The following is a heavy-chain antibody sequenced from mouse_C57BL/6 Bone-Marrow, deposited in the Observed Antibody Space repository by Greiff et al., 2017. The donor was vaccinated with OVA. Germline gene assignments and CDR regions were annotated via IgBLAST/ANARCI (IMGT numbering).Heavy chain of an antibody. Sequence: QVQLKQPGAELVKPGASVKLSCKASGYTFTSYWMHWVKQRPGQGLEWIGMIHPNSGSTNYNEKFKSKATLTVDKSSSTAYMQLSSLTSEDSAVYYCARRWDVEVDWYFDVWGTGTTVTVSS. CDR2: IHPNSGST. CDR1: GYTFTSYW. D-gene: IGHD4-1*01. J-gene: IGHJ1*03. CDR3: ARRWDVEVDWYFDV. V-gene: IGHV1-64*01.